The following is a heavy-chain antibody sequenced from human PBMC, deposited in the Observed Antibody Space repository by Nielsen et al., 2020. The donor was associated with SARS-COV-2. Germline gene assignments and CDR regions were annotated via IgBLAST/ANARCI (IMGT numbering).Heavy chain of an antibody. CDR2: IIPIFGTA. CDR1: GYTFTSYA. Sequence: ASVKVSCKASGYTFTSYAISWVRQAPGQGLEWMGGIIPIFGTANYAQKLQGRVTMTTDTSTSTAYMELRSLRSDDTAVYYCARDTAMVTVSYYGMDVWGQGTTVTVSS. CDR3: ARDTAMVTVSYYGMDV. V-gene: IGHV1-18*01. D-gene: IGHD5-18*01. J-gene: IGHJ6*02.